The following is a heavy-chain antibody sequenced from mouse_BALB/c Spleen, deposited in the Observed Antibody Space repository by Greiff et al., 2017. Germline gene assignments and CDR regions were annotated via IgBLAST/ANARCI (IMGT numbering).Heavy chain of an antibody. CDR2: ISSGGGST. CDR1: GFAFSSYD. J-gene: IGHJ3*01. V-gene: IGHV5-12-1*01. D-gene: IGHD3-1*01. Sequence: EVQLVESGGGLVKPGGSLKLSCAASGFAFSSYDMSWVRQTPEKRLEWVAYISSGGGSTYYPDTVKGRFTISRDNAKNTLYLQMSSLKSEDTAMYYCARRQLGLLFAYWGQGTLVTVSA. CDR3: ARRQLGLLFAY.